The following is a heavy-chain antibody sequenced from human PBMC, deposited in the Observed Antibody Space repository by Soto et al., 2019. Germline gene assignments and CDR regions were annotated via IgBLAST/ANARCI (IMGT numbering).Heavy chain of an antibody. D-gene: IGHD1-1*01. CDR2: ISAHNGNT. CDR3: ARGRYGDY. Sequence: QVHLVQSGAEVKKPGASVKVSCQASGYAFTTYGITWVRQAPGQGLEWMGWISAHNGNTNSAQKLQGRVTVTRDTPTSTAYMELRSLRSDDTAVYYCARGRYGDYWGQGALVTVSS. J-gene: IGHJ4*02. V-gene: IGHV1-18*01. CDR1: GYAFTTYG.